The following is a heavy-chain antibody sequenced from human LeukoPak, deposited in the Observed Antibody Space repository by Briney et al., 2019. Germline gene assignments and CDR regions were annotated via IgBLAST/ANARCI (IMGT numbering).Heavy chain of an antibody. CDR3: ARRYSYGDY. V-gene: IGHV3-48*03. CDR1: GFTFSSYE. CDR2: ISSSGSTI. Sequence: GGSLRLSCAASGFTFSSYEMNWVRQAPGKGLEWVSYISSSGSTIYYADSVKGRFTISRDNAKNSLYLQMNSLRAEDTVVYYCARRYSYGDYWGQGTLVTVSS. D-gene: IGHD5-18*01. J-gene: IGHJ4*02.